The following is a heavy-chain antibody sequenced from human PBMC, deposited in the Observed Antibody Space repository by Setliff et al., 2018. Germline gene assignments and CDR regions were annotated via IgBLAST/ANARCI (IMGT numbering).Heavy chain of an antibody. CDR2: IYHDGPSV. CDR3: ARAISGWYSAHYYYMDV. J-gene: IGHJ6*03. CDR1: GVSINSLNW. D-gene: IGHD6-19*01. V-gene: IGHV4-4*02. Sequence: SETLSLTCAVSGVSINSLNWWTWVRQSPGKGLEWIGYIYHDGPSVHYNPSLKSRVTMSVDKSKNQFSLQLTSVTAADTAVYYCARAISGWYSAHYYYMDVWGKGTTVTVSS.